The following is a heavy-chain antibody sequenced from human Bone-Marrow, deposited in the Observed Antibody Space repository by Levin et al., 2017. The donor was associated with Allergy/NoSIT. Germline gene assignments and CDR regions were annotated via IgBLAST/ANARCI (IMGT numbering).Heavy chain of an antibody. V-gene: IGHV3-66*04. Sequence: HPGGSLRLSCAASGFDVSSDHMVWIRQAPGKGLEWASTFYSGGTTNYADSVKGRFTVSRDTSKHTIYLQMNGLGAEDTALYYCARHGTYNTLTPFFIRAFDVWGQGTMVTVSS. CDR1: GFDVSSDH. CDR2: FYSGGTT. CDR3: ARHGTYNTLTPFFIRAFDV. J-gene: IGHJ3*01. D-gene: IGHD3-9*01.